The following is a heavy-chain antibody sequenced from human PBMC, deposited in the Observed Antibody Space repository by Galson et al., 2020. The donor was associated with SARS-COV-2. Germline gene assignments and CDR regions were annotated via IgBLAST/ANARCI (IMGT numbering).Heavy chain of an antibody. J-gene: IGHJ4*02. CDR2: ISSFSHSI. D-gene: IGHD5-12*01. V-gene: IGHV3-48*03. CDR3: VRLNGYFYFDY. Sequence: GGSLRLSCAASGFTFSQNEMSWVRQAPGKGLEWISHISSFSHSIYYADSVRGRFTISRDNAQNSLFLQMDSLRAEDTGVYYCVRLNGYFYFDYWGQGTLVSVSS. CDR1: GFTFSQNE.